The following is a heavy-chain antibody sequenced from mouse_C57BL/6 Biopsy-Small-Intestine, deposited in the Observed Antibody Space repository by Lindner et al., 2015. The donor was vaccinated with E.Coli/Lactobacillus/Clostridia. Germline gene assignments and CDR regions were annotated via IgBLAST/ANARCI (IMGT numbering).Heavy chain of an antibody. CDR1: GYTFNNYG. CDR2: INAHNGNT. J-gene: IGHJ4*01. V-gene: IGHV1-84*02. CDR3: ARRPGGSGREDY. D-gene: IGHD3-2*02. Sequence: SVKVSCKASGYTFNNYGISWVRQAPGQGLEWMGWINAHNGNTHYAQKIQGRVTLTTDTSTSTAYMELRSLTSDDTAVYFCARRPGGSGREDYWGQGTLITVSS.